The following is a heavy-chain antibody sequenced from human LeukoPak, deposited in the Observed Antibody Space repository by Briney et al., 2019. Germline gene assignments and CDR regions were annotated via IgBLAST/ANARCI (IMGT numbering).Heavy chain of an antibody. CDR2: ISGSGGST. CDR3: AKDGRGWPTGNAFDI. CDR1: GFTFSSYA. D-gene: IGHD6-19*01. J-gene: IGHJ3*02. Sequence: GGSLRLSCAASGFTFSSYAMSWVRQAPGKGLEWVSAISGSGGSTYYADSVKGRFTISRDNSKNTLYLQMNGLRAEDTAVYYCAKDGRGWPTGNAFDIWGQGTMVTVSS. V-gene: IGHV3-23*01.